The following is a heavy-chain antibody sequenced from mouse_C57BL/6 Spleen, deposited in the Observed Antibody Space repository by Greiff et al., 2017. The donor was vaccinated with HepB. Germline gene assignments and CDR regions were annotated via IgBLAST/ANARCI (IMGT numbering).Heavy chain of an antibody. Sequence: QVQLQQPGAELVRPGSSVKLSCKASGYTFTSYWMHWVKQRPIQGLEWIGNIDPSDSETHYNQKFKDKATLTVDKSSSTAYMQLSSLTSEDSAVYFCARRTGTPYYFDYWGQGTTLTVSS. CDR3: ARRTGTPYYFDY. CDR2: IDPSDSET. CDR1: GYTFTSYW. D-gene: IGHD4-1*01. V-gene: IGHV1-52*01. J-gene: IGHJ2*01.